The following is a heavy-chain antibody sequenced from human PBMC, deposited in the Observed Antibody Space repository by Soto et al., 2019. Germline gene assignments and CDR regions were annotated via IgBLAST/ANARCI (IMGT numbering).Heavy chain of an antibody. V-gene: IGHV3-23*01. CDR3: AKSSSSGWYPYYYYGMDV. CDR1: GFTFSSYA. CDR2: ISGSGGST. J-gene: IGHJ6*02. Sequence: GGSLRLSCAASGFTFSSYAMSWVRQAPGKGLEWVSAISGSGGSTYYADSVKGRFTISRDNSKNTLYLQMNSLRAEDTAVYYCAKSSSSGWYPYYYYGMDVWGQGTTVTVSS. D-gene: IGHD6-19*01.